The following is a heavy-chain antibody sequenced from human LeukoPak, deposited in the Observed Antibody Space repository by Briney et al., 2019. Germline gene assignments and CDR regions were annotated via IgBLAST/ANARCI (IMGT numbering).Heavy chain of an antibody. V-gene: IGHV3-21*01. CDR1: GFTFSNYS. CDR3: ARVQEDPAQVDY. CDR2: ISSSSSYI. Sequence: GGSLRLSCAASGFTFSNYSMNWVRQAPGKGLEWVSSISSSSSYIYYADSVKGRFTISRDNAKNSLYLQMNSLRAEDTAVYYCARVQEDPAQVDYWGQGTLVTVSS. J-gene: IGHJ4*02. D-gene: IGHD2-2*01.